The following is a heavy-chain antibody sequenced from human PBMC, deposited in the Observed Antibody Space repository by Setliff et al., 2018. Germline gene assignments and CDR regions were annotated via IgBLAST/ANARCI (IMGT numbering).Heavy chain of an antibody. V-gene: IGHV4-39*07. D-gene: IGHD3-16*01. CDR3: ARDGGEY. Sequence: SETLSLTCTVSGGSISSSSYYWGWIRQPPGKGLEWIGSIYYSGSTNYNPSLKSRVTISVDTSKNQFSLKLSSVTAEDTAVYYCARDGGEYWGQGTLVTVSS. CDR1: GGSISSSSYY. CDR2: IYYSGST. J-gene: IGHJ4*02.